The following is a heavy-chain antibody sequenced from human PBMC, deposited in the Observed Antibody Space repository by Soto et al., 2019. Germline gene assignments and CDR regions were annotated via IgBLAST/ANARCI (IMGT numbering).Heavy chain of an antibody. CDR3: ARAGYSISWYLSVYYYMAV. CDR2: MNPNSGNT. Sequence: ASVKVSCKASGYTFTSYDINWVRQATGQGLEWMGWMNPNSGNTGYAQKFQGRVTMTRNTSISTAYMELSSLRSEDTAVYYCARAGYSISWYLSVYYYMAVCGKGTTVTVSS. D-gene: IGHD6-13*01. CDR1: GYTFTSYD. J-gene: IGHJ6*03. V-gene: IGHV1-8*01.